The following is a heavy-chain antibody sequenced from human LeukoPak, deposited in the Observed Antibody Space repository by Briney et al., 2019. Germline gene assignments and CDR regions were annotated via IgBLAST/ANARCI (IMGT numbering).Heavy chain of an antibody. J-gene: IGHJ4*02. CDR3: ARAAVRGVIITLPYYIDY. CDR1: GGSFSGYY. V-gene: IGHV4-34*01. CDR2: INHSGST. D-gene: IGHD3-10*01. Sequence: PSETLSLTCAVYGGSFSGYYWSWIRQPPGKGLEGIGEINHSGSTNYNPSLKSRVTISVDTSKNQFSLKLSSVTAADTAVYYCARAAVRGVIITLPYYIDYWGRGTLVTVSS.